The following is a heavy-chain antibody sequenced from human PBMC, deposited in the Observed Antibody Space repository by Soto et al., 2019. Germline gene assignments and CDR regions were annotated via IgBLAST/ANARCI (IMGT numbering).Heavy chain of an antibody. CDR1: GGSFRSYA. J-gene: IGHJ6*02. D-gene: IGHD3-16*01. CDR3: ATSRGFYEAMEV. CDR2: IMAVFGSA. Sequence: QVQLGQSGAEVKKPGSSVKVSCRSSGGSFRSYAISWVRQAPGQGLEWMGPIMAVFGSATYAQRFQGRAIITADESTTTSYLELSGLQSGDAAVYFCATSRGFYEAMEVWGQGTTVTVSS. V-gene: IGHV1-69*01.